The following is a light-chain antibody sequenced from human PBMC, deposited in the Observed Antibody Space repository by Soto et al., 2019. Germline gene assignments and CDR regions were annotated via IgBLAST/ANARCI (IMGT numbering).Light chain of an antibody. CDR3: LQYNDWPFT. Sequence: EIVMTQSPATLSVSPGEGATLSCKASQSVSSKLAWYPQKPGQAPRVLIYGAFTRATGIPARFSGSGSGTEFTLTISSLQSEDFAVYYCLQYNDWPFTFGHGTKLEIK. CDR2: GAF. CDR1: QSVSSK. V-gene: IGKV3-15*01. J-gene: IGKJ2*01.